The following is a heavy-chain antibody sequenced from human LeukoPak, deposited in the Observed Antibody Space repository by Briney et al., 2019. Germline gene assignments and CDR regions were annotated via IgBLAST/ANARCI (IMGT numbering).Heavy chain of an antibody. CDR3: ARAGDGYKNYYYDMGV. Sequence: SVKVSCKASGGTFSSYAISWVRQAPGQGLGWVGGIIPIFGTANYAQKFQGRVTITTDESTSTAYMELSSLRSEDTAVYYCARAGDGYKNYYYDMGVWGKGTTVTVSS. D-gene: IGHD5-24*01. CDR1: GGTFSSYA. V-gene: IGHV1-69*05. CDR2: IIPIFGTA. J-gene: IGHJ6*03.